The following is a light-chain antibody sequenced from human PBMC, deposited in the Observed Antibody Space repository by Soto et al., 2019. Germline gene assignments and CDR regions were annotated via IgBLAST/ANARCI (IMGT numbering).Light chain of an antibody. CDR1: GSDVGGYNY. CDR2: EVS. V-gene: IGLV2-14*01. CDR3: SLYTSENAYV. Sequence: QSALTQPASVSGSPRQSITISCTGTGSDVGGYNYVSWYQQHPGKAPKLMIYEVSKRPSGVPDRFSGSKSGNTASLTISGLQAADEADYYCSLYTSENAYVFGTGTKVTVL. J-gene: IGLJ1*01.